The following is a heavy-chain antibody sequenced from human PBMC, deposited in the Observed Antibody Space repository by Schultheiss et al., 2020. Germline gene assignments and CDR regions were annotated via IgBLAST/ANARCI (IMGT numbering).Heavy chain of an antibody. D-gene: IGHD2-8*02. V-gene: IGHV3-23*01. J-gene: IGHJ4*02. CDR3: ARGFTGTRDAFDI. CDR2: ISESGGST. CDR1: GFTFSSYS. Sequence: GGSLRLSCAASGFTFSSYSMNWVRQAPGKGLEWVSGISESGGSTYYADSVKGRFTISRDNSKNTLYLQMNSLRAEDTAVYYCARGFTGTRDAFDIWGQGTLVTVSS.